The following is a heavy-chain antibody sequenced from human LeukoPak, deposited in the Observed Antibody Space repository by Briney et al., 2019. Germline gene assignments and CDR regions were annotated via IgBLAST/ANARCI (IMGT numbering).Heavy chain of an antibody. D-gene: IGHD3-10*01. CDR1: GDSISSGDYY. CDR3: ARERTAGGFDY. V-gene: IGHV4-30-4*01. J-gene: IGHJ4*02. CDR2: IYYSGSS. Sequence: SETLSLTCTVSGDSISSGDYYWSWIRQPPGKGLEWIGHIYYSGSSYYNPSLKSRVTISVDTSKSQFSLKLSSVTAADTAVYYCARERTAGGFDYWGQGTLVTVSS.